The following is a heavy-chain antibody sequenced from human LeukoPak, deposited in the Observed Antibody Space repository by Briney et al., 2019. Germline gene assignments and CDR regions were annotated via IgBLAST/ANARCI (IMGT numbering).Heavy chain of an antibody. V-gene: IGHV1-18*01. CDR2: ISAYNGNT. J-gene: IGHJ4*02. CDR1: GYTCTSYG. CDR3: ARDLSGYSSGWEIDY. Sequence: ASVKVSCKASGYTCTSYGISWVRQAPGQGLEWMGWISAYNGNTNYAQKLQGRVTMTTDTSTSTAYMELRSLRSDDTAVYYCARDLSGYSSGWEIDYWGQGTLVTVSS. D-gene: IGHD6-19*01.